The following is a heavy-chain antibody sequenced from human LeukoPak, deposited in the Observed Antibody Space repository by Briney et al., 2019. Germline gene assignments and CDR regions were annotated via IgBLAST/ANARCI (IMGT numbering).Heavy chain of an antibody. D-gene: IGHD6-13*01. J-gene: IGHJ5*02. Sequence: SETLSLTCTVSGGSISSYYWSWIRQPPGKGLEWIGYIYYSGSTNYNPSLKSRVTISVDTSKNQFSLKLSSVTAAGTAVYYCARGGLYSSSWYNWFDPWGQGTLVTVSS. CDR1: GGSISSYY. V-gene: IGHV4-59*01. CDR3: ARGGLYSSSWYNWFDP. CDR2: IYYSGST.